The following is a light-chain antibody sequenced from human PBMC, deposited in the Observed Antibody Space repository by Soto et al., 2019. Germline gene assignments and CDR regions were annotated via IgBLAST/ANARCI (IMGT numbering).Light chain of an antibody. CDR1: ISDVGSYDL. CDR3: SSYTTTSNYV. J-gene: IGLJ1*01. V-gene: IGLV2-14*02. Sequence: QSVLTQPASVSVSPGQSITISCTGSISDVGSYDLVSWYQQHPGKAPRLMIYQVSRRPSGVSNRFFGSKSGNTASLAISGLQPEDEADYYCSSYTTTSNYVFGTGTKLTVL. CDR2: QVS.